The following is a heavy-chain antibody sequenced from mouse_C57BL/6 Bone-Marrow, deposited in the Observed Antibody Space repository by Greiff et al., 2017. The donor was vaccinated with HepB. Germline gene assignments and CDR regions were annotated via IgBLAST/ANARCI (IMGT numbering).Heavy chain of an antibody. J-gene: IGHJ1*03. Sequence: EVKLVESGGGLVQSGRSLRLSCATSGFTFSDFYMEWVRQAPGKGLEWIAASRNKANDYTTEYSASVKGRFIVSRDTSQSILYLQMNALRAEDTAIYYCARDVTYGSSYGYFDVWGTGTTVTVSS. CDR1: GFTFSDFY. CDR2: SRNKANDYTT. D-gene: IGHD1-1*01. V-gene: IGHV7-1*01. CDR3: ARDVTYGSSYGYFDV.